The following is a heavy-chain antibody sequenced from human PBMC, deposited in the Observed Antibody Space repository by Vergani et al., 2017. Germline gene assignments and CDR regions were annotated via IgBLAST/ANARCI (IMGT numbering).Heavy chain of an antibody. CDR3: ARDFWSGYYHRASGAFDI. CDR1: GFTFDDYT. CDR2: ISWDGGST. Sequence: EVQLVESGGVVVQPGGSLRLSCAASGFTFDDYTMHWVRQAPGKGLEWVSLISWDGGSTYYADSVKGRFTISRDNSKNSLYLQMNSLRTEDTALYYCARDFWSGYYHRASGAFDIWGQGTMVTVSS. V-gene: IGHV3-43*01. D-gene: IGHD3-3*01. J-gene: IGHJ3*02.